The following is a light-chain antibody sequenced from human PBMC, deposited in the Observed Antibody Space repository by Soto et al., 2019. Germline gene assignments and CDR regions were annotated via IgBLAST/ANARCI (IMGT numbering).Light chain of an antibody. V-gene: IGLV2-8*01. J-gene: IGLJ1*01. Sequence: QSALTQPPSASGSPGQSVTISCTGTSSDVGGYNLVSWYQQHPGKAPQLMIYEVNKRPSGVPDRFSGSKSGNTASLTVSGLQAEDEADYYCCSYADNNVYVFGTGTKVTVL. CDR2: EVN. CDR1: SSDVGGYNL. CDR3: CSYADNNVYV.